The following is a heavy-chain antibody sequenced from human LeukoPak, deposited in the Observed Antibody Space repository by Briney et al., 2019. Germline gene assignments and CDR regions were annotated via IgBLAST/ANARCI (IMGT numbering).Heavy chain of an antibody. CDR3: ARGSVAGLFGY. Sequence: PSETLSLTCAVYGGSFSGYYWSWIRQPPGKGLEWIGEINHSGSTNYNPSLKSRVTISVDTSKNQFSLKLSSVTAADTAVYYCARGSVAGLFGYWGQGTLVTVSS. D-gene: IGHD6-19*01. CDR1: GGSFSGYY. V-gene: IGHV4-34*01. CDR2: INHSGST. J-gene: IGHJ4*02.